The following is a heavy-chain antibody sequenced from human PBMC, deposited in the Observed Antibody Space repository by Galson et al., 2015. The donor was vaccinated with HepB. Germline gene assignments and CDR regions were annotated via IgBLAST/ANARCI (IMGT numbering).Heavy chain of an antibody. CDR2: FYPGDSDT. CDR3: ARLGLGRDYYFGSGKGGAFDI. Sequence: QSGAEVKKPGESLKISCKGSGYIFTNYWIGWVRQMPGKGLEWMGIFYPGDSDTRYSPSFQGQVTMSVDKSISTAYLQWNSLEASDTAMYYCARLGLGRDYYFGSGKGGAFDIWGQGTMVTVS. D-gene: IGHD3-10*01. J-gene: IGHJ3*02. V-gene: IGHV5-51*01. CDR1: GYIFTNYW.